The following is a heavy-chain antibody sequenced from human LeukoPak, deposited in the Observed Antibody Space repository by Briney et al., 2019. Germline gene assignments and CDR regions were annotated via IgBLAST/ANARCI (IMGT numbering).Heavy chain of an antibody. CDR2: INPSGGST. V-gene: IGHV1-46*01. CDR1: GYIFTSYN. CDR3: ARLFLHYYYMDV. J-gene: IGHJ6*03. Sequence: ASVKVSCKASGYIFTSYNIYWVRQAPGQGLEWMGIINPSGGSTNYAQKFQGRVTMTRDTSTSTVYMELSSLRSEDTAVYYCARLFLHYYYMDVWGKGTTVTISS.